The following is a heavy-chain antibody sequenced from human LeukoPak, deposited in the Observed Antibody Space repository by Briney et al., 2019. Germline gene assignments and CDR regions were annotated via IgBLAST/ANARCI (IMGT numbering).Heavy chain of an antibody. V-gene: IGHV1-18*04. CDR2: ISEYNGNT. D-gene: IGHD2-21*01. CDR3: ARQSVVLSRSPDDAFDI. Sequence: APVKVSCKASGYTFINYGITWVRQVPGQGLECMGWISEYNGNTNYEQKFHGRVTMTIDKSTTTAYMELSSLASDDTGVYYCARQSVVLSRSPDDAFDIWGQGTRVIVSS. CDR1: GYTFINYG. J-gene: IGHJ3*02.